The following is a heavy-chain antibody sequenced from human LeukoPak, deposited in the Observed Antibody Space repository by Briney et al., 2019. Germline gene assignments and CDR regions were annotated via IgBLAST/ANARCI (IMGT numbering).Heavy chain of an antibody. D-gene: IGHD6-19*01. J-gene: IGHJ4*02. Sequence: PGGSLRLSCAASGFTFSSYAMSWVRQAPGKGLEWVSATSGGGGSTYYADSVKGRFTISRDNSKNTLYMQMNSLRAEDTAVYYCAKDFNDIAVAVFDNWGQGTLVTVSS. CDR2: TSGGGGST. CDR3: AKDFNDIAVAVFDN. V-gene: IGHV3-23*01. CDR1: GFTFSSYA.